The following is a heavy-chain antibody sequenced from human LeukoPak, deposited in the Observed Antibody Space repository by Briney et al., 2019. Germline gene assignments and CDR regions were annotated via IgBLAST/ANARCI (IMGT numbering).Heavy chain of an antibody. CDR3: ARSKALRLDDIYY. CDR2: IVPIFGTA. D-gene: IGHD3-9*01. CDR1: GGTFSSYA. J-gene: IGHJ4*02. Sequence: SVKVSCKASGGTFSSYAISWVRQAPGQGLEWMGGIVPIFGTANYAQKFQGRVTITADESTSTAYMELSSLRSEDTAVYYCARSKALRLDDIYYWGQGTLVTVSS. V-gene: IGHV1-69*13.